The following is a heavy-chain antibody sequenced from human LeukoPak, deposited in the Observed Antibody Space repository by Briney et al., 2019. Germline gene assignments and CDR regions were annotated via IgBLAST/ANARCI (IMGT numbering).Heavy chain of an antibody. Sequence: EASVKVSCKASGGTFSSYAISWVRQAPGQGLEWMGGIIPIFGTANYAQKFQGRVTITADESTSTAYMELSSLRSEDTAVYYCARTESLHSSSSALDYLGQGTLVTVS. D-gene: IGHD6-13*01. CDR3: ARTESLHSSSSALDY. CDR1: GGTFSSYA. CDR2: IIPIFGTA. V-gene: IGHV1-69*13. J-gene: IGHJ4*02.